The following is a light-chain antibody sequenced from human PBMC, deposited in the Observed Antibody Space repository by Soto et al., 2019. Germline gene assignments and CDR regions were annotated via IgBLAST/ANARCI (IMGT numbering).Light chain of an antibody. V-gene: IGKV3-15*01. J-gene: IGKJ5*01. CDR1: QSVSSN. Sequence: EIVMTQSPATLSVSPGERATLSCRASQSVSSNLAWYQQKPGQAPRLLIYGASTRATGIPARFSGSGSGTEFTFTICSLQSEDFAVYYCQQYNNWLITFGQGTRLEIK. CDR3: QQYNNWLIT. CDR2: GAS.